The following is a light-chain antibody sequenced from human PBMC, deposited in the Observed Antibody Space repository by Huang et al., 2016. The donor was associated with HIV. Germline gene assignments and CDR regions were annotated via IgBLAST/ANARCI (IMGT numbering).Light chain of an antibody. Sequence: EIQMTQSPSSLSASVGDRVTITCRASQGISNYLSWYQQKPGKVPKLLIYTASTLQSGVPSRFSGSGSGTDFTLTISSLQPEDVATYYCQKYNSAPRTFGQGTKVEIK. CDR3: QKYNSAPRT. J-gene: IGKJ1*01. CDR1: QGISNY. V-gene: IGKV1-27*01. CDR2: TAS.